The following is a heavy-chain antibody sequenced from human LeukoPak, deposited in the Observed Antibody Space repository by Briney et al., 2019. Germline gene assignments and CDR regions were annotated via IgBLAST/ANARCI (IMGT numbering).Heavy chain of an antibody. CDR3: ARRVGATHPFDY. V-gene: IGHV5-51*01. J-gene: IGHJ4*02. Sequence: GGSLKISCKGSGYSFTTFWIGWVRPMPGKGLEWMGIIYPGDSDTTYSPSFQGQVTISADKSISTAYLQWSSLKASDTAMYYCARRVGATHPFDYWGQGARVTVSS. D-gene: IGHD1-26*01. CDR1: GYSFTTFW. CDR2: IYPGDSDT.